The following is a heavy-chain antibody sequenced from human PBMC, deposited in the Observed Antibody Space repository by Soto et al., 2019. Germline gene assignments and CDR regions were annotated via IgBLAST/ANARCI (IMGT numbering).Heavy chain of an antibody. V-gene: IGHV3-23*01. CDR2: FSGSGGST. J-gene: IGHJ4*02. Sequence: EVQLLESGGGLVQPGGSLRLSCAASGFTFSSYAMGWVRQAPVKGLECVSAFSGSGGSTYYADSVMSRFTISRDNSKNTLYLQMNSLRAEDTAVYYCARRGSGSYYDYWGQGTLVTVSS. D-gene: IGHD1-26*01. CDR1: GFTFSSYA. CDR3: ARRGSGSYYDY.